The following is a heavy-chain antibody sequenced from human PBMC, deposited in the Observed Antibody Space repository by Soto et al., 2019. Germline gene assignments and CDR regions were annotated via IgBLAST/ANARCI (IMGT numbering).Heavy chain of an antibody. CDR1: GGTFSSYA. Sequence: QVQLVQSGAEVKKPGSSVKVSCKASGGTFSSYAISWVRQAPGQGLEWMGGIIPIFGTADYAQTFQGRVTITADEXTXTXXMELSSLRSEDTAVYYCASHTGSSPEGRYYYGMDVWGQGTTVTVSS. CDR3: ASHTGSSPEGRYYYGMDV. D-gene: IGHD1-26*01. J-gene: IGHJ6*02. V-gene: IGHV1-69*12. CDR2: IIPIFGTA.